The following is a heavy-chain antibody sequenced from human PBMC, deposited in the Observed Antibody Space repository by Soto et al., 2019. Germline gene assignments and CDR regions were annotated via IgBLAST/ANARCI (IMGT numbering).Heavy chain of an antibody. Sequence: ASVKVSCKASGYTFTSYDINWVRQATGQGLEWMGWMNPNSGDTSYAQKFQGRVTMTEDTSTNTAYMELSSLRSEDTAVYYCATDLPSDDYGDAGFFYWGQGTLVTVSS. D-gene: IGHD4-17*01. CDR2: MNPNSGDT. CDR1: GYTFTSYD. J-gene: IGHJ4*02. V-gene: IGHV1-8*01. CDR3: ATDLPSDDYGDAGFFY.